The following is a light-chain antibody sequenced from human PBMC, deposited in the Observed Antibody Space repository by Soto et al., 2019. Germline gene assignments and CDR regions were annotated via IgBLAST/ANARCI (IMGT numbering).Light chain of an antibody. J-gene: IGLJ1*01. CDR2: EDF. Sequence: QSVLTQPASVSGSPGQSITISCTGTSSDVGSGNVVSWYQHYPGKAPQLMIYEDFKRPSGISSRFSGSKSGSTASLTVSGLQAEDEAEYYCCSHAGRDTYVFGTGTKLTVL. CDR3: CSHAGRDTYV. V-gene: IGLV2-23*01. CDR1: SSDVGSGNV.